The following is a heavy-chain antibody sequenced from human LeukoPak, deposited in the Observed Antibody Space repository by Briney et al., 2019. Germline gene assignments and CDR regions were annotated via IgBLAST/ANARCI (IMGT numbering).Heavy chain of an antibody. CDR3: ARKVAVAMDLDY. V-gene: IGHV3-23*01. D-gene: IGHD5-18*01. Sequence: PGGSMRLSCVDCGLTFKSFGMSWLRKVKGKGLEWLSSITGAGTSTKYADSVNVRFTISRDNSKNTLSLQMTGLRAEDSAVYYCARKVAVAMDLDYWGQGTLVTVSS. CDR1: GLTFKSFG. J-gene: IGHJ4*02. CDR2: ITGAGTST.